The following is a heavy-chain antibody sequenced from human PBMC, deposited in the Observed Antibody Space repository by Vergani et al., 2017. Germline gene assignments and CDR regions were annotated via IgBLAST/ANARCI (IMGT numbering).Heavy chain of an antibody. Sequence: QVQLVQSGAEVKKPGSSVKVSCKASGGTFSSYTISWVRQAPGQGLEWMGRIIPILGIANYAQKFQGRVTITADKSTSTAYMELSSLRSEDTAVYYCARASGSHRQNWFDPWGQGTLVTVSS. CDR1: GGTFSSYT. V-gene: IGHV1-69*02. CDR2: IIPILGIA. CDR3: ARASGSHRQNWFDP. J-gene: IGHJ5*02. D-gene: IGHD3-10*01.